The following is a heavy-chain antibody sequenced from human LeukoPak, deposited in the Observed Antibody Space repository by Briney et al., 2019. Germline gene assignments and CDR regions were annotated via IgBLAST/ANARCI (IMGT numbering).Heavy chain of an antibody. Sequence: GGSLRLSRSASGFTFSSYAMHWVRQAPGKGLEYVSTISSNGGTTYYADSVKGRFTISRDNSKNTLYLQMSSLRAEDTAVYYCVKGHDSSGYYLSYFDYWGQGALVTVSS. V-gene: IGHV3-64D*09. D-gene: IGHD3-22*01. CDR1: GFTFSSYA. CDR3: VKGHDSSGYYLSYFDY. J-gene: IGHJ4*02. CDR2: ISSNGGTT.